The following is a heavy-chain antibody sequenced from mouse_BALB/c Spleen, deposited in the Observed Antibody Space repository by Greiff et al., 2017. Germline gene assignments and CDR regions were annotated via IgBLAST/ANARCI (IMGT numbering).Heavy chain of an antibody. CDR1: GFAFSSYD. V-gene: IGHV5-12-1*01. J-gene: IGHJ4*01. CDR3: ARHVYYAMDY. Sequence: EVQRVESGGGLVKPGGSLKLSCAASGFAFSSYDMSWVRQTPEKRLEWVAYISSGGGSTYYPDTVKGRFTISIDNAKNTLYLQMSSLKSEDTAMYYCARHVYYAMDYWGQGTSVTVSS. CDR2: ISSGGGST.